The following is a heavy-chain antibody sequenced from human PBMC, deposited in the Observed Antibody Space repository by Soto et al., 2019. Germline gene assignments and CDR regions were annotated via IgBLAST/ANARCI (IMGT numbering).Heavy chain of an antibody. V-gene: IGHV4-30-2*01. CDR3: ARANYYRSASYAPVAY. J-gene: IGHJ1*01. CDR2: IYHSGST. Sequence: SETLSLTCAVSGGSISSGGYSWSWIRQPPGKGLEWIGYIYHSGSTYYNPSLKSRVTISVDRSKNQFSLKLSSVTAADTAVYYCARANYYRSASYAPVAYSAQVPPGLVS. D-gene: IGHD3-10*01. CDR1: GGSISSGGYS.